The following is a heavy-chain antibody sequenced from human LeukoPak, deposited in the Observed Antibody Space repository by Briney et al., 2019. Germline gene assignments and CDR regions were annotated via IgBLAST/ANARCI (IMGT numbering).Heavy chain of an antibody. CDR2: INPSGGST. Sequence: ASVKVSCKASGYTFTSYYMHWVRQAPGQGLEWMGIINPSGGSTSYAQKSQGRVTMTRDTSTSTVYMELSSLRSEDTAVYYCARGVSYSSSWSGWFDPWGQGTLVTVSS. CDR3: ARGVSYSSSWSGWFDP. V-gene: IGHV1-46*01. J-gene: IGHJ5*02. D-gene: IGHD6-13*01. CDR1: GYTFTSYY.